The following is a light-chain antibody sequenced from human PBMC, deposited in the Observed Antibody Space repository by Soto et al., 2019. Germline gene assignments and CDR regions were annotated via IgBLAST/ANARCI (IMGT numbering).Light chain of an antibody. CDR2: EVS. V-gene: IGLV2-8*01. CDR3: SSYAGSNNPVI. Sequence: SALTQPPSASGSPGQSVTISCTGTSSDVGGYNYVSWYQQHPGKAPKFMIYEVSKRPSGVPDRFSGSKSGNTASLTVSGLQADDEADYYCSSYAGSNNPVIFGGGTQLTVL. J-gene: IGLJ2*01. CDR1: SSDVGGYNY.